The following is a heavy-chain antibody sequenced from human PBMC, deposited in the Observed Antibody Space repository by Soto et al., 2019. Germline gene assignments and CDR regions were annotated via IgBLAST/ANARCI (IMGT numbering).Heavy chain of an antibody. CDR3: ARMPITMIVVVITPDYGMGV. D-gene: IGHD3-22*01. J-gene: IGHJ6*02. Sequence: ASVKVSCKASGYTFTGYYMHWVRQAPGQGLEWMGWINPNSGGTNYAQKFQGRVTMTRDTSISTAYMELSRLRSDDTAVYYCARMPITMIVVVITPDYGMGVWGQGTTVTVSS. V-gene: IGHV1-2*02. CDR2: INPNSGGT. CDR1: GYTFTGYY.